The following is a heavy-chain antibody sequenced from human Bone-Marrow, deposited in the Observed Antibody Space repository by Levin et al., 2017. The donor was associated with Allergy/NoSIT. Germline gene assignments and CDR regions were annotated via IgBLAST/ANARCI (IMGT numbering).Heavy chain of an antibody. D-gene: IGHD3-10*01. V-gene: IGHV4-59*02. Sequence: SETLSLTCFVSGGSVTSDFWSWIRQPPGKGLEYIAYIYNSGSTNYNPSLKSRVTISVDTSKNQFPLKLTSVTAADTAVYYCARVRGAPRYFDLWGRGTLVTVSS. CDR1: GGSVTSDF. J-gene: IGHJ2*01. CDR3: ARVRGAPRYFDL. CDR2: IYNSGST.